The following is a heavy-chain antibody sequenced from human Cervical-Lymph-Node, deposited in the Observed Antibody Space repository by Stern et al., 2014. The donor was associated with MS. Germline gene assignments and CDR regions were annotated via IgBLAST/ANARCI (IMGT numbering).Heavy chain of an antibody. CDR1: GYIFTSYY. D-gene: IGHD3-10*01. J-gene: IGHJ4*02. CDR2: IDPSGGST. V-gene: IGHV1-46*01. CDR3: GRSMVRGLIASPIDY. Sequence: QVQLVQSGAAVKKPGTSVRVSCEASGYIFTSYYIHWVRQAPGQGLEWMGMIDPSGGSTTFAQKVQGRVTMTRDTSTSTVYMEVSSLTSEDTAVYYCGRSMVRGLIASPIDYWGQGTLVTVSS.